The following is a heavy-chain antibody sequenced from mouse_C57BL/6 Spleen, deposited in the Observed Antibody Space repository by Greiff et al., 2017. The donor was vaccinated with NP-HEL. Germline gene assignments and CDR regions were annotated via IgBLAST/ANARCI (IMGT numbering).Heavy chain of an antibody. CDR1: GYTFTEYT. CDR3: ARHEDRGNYWYVDV. D-gene: IGHD2-1*01. J-gene: IGHJ1*03. V-gene: IGHV1-62-2*01. Sequence: QVHVKQSGAELVKPGASVKLSCKASGYTFTEYTIHWVKQRSGQGLEWIGWFYPGSGSIKYNEKFKDKATLTADKSSSTVYMELSRLTSEDSAVDFCARHEDRGNYWYVDVWGTGTTVTVSS. CDR2: FYPGSGSI.